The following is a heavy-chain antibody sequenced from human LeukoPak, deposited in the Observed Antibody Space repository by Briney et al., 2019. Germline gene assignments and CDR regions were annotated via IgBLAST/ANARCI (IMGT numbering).Heavy chain of an antibody. CDR3: ARDQRAYYSDY. CDR1: GGSISSYY. D-gene: IGHD6-25*01. CDR2: IYYSGST. Sequence: SETLSLTCTVSGGSISSYYWSWIRQPPGKGLEWIGYIYYSGSTNYNPSFKSRVTISVDTSKNQFSLKLSSVTAADTAVYYCARDQRAYYSDYWGQGTLVTVSS. V-gene: IGHV4-59*01. J-gene: IGHJ4*02.